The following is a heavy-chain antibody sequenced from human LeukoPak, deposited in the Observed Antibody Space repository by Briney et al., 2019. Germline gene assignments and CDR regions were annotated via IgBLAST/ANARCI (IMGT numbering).Heavy chain of an antibody. J-gene: IGHJ4*02. CDR2: IYYSGST. CDR1: GGSISSSSYY. Sequence: SETLSLTCTVSGGSISSSSYYWGWIRQPPGKGLEWIGSIYYSGSTYYNPSLKSRVTISVDTSKNQFSLKLSSVTAADTAVYYCARRNRPLFDYWGQGTLVTVSS. V-gene: IGHV4-39*01. CDR3: ARRNRPLFDY. D-gene: IGHD1-14*01.